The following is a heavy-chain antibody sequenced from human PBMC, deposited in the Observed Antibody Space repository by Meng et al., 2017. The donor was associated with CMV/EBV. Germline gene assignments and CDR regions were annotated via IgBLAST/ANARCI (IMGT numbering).Heavy chain of an antibody. CDR2: INSSSSYI. Sequence: GESLKISCAASGFTFSSYSMNWVRQAPGKGLEWVSSINSSSSYIYYADSVKGRFTISRDNAKNSLYLQMNSLRAEDTAVYYCARIIAAAGVPDYYYYGMDVWGQGTTVTVSS. J-gene: IGHJ6*02. V-gene: IGHV3-21*01. CDR3: ARIIAAAGVPDYYYYGMDV. D-gene: IGHD6-13*01. CDR1: GFTFSSYS.